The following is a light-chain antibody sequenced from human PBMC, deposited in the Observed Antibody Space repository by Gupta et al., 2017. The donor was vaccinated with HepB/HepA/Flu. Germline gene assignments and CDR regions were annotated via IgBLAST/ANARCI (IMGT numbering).Light chain of an antibody. CDR3: MQALQTPPMCS. J-gene: IGKJ2*04. Sequence: DIVMTQSPLSLPVTPGEPASISCRSSQSLLHSNGYIYLDWYLQKPGQSPQLLIYLTSIRASGVTDRFSGSGAGTDFTLKISRGEAEDVGVYYCMQALQTPPMCSFGQGTKLEIK. V-gene: IGKV2-28*01. CDR1: QSLLHSNGYIY. CDR2: LTS.